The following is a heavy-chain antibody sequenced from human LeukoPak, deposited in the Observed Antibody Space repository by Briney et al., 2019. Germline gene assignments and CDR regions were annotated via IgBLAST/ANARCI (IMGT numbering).Heavy chain of an antibody. CDR3: ARGPGGYFDY. Sequence: PGGSLRLSCAASGFTFSSYSMNWVRQAPGKGLEWVSSISSSSSYIYYAVSVKGRFTISRDNAKNSLYLQMNSLRAEDTAVYYCARGPGGYFDYWGQGTLVTVSS. J-gene: IGHJ4*02. D-gene: IGHD1-14*01. CDR2: ISSSSSYI. V-gene: IGHV3-21*01. CDR1: GFTFSSYS.